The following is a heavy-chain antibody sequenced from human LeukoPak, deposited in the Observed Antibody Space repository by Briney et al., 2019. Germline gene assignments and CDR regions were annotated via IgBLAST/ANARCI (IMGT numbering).Heavy chain of an antibody. CDR1: GGSINSGGYY. CDR3: AIQVGAPMAGYFDY. D-gene: IGHD1-26*01. V-gene: IGHV4-31*03. J-gene: IGHJ4*02. Sequence: SQTLSLTCTVSGGSINSGGYYWSWIRQHPGKGLEWIGYIYYSGSTYYNPSLKSRVTISVDTSKNQFSLKLSSVTAADTAVYYCAIQVGAPMAGYFDYWGQGTLVTVSS. CDR2: IYYSGST.